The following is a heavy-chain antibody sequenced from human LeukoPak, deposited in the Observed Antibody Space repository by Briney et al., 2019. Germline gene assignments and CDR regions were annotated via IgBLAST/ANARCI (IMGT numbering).Heavy chain of an antibody. CDR2: INHSGST. V-gene: IGHV4-34*01. Sequence: PSETLSLTCAVYGGSFSGYYWSWIRQPPGKGLEWIGEINHSGSTNYNPSLKGRITISVDTSKNQFSLKLSSVTAADTAVYYCARGSWDIVVVVAAMGFDYWGQGTLVTVSS. J-gene: IGHJ4*02. CDR3: ARGSWDIVVVVAAMGFDY. CDR1: GGSFSGYY. D-gene: IGHD2-15*01.